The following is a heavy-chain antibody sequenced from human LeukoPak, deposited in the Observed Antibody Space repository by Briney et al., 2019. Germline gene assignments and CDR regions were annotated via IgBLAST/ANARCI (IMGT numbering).Heavy chain of an antibody. Sequence: GGSLRLSCAASGFTFSSYGMNWVRRAPGKGLEWISYMNSDSSTIYHADSVRGRLTISRDNAKNSLFLQMNSLRDEDTAVYYCAKDIGDYSTTVSFHLLFDYWGQGTLVTVSS. CDR2: MNSDSSTI. V-gene: IGHV3-48*02. D-gene: IGHD4-17*01. CDR3: AKDIGDYSTTVSFHLLFDY. CDR1: GFTFSSYG. J-gene: IGHJ4*02.